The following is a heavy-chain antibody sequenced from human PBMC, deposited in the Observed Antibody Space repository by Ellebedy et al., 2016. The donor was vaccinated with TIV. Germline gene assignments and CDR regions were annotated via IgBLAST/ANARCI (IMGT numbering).Heavy chain of an antibody. CDR1: GFTFSSYA. CDR3: AKDLGMLAARPAGFDY. Sequence: GGSLRLXXAASGFTFSSYAMSWVRQAPGKGLEWVSAISGSGGSTYYADSVKGRFTISRDNSKNTLYLQMNSLRAEDTAVYYCAKDLGMLAARPAGFDYWGQGTLVTVSS. CDR2: ISGSGGST. J-gene: IGHJ4*02. V-gene: IGHV3-23*01. D-gene: IGHD6-6*01.